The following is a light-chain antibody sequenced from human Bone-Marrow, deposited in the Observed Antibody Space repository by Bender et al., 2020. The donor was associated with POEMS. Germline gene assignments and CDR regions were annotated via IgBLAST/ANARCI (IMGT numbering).Light chain of an antibody. Sequence: QSALTQPASVSGSPGQSITISCTGTSSDVGSYNLVSWYQQHPGEAPKLIIYEVSKRPSGVSNRFSGSKTGNTASLTVSGLQAEDEADYYCCSYAGDSTWVFGRGTKVTVL. CDR3: CSYAGDSTWV. CDR1: SSDVGSYNL. J-gene: IGLJ3*02. CDR2: EVS. V-gene: IGLV2-23*02.